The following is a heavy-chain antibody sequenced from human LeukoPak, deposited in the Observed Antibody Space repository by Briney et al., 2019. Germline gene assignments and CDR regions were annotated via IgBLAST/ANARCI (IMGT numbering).Heavy chain of an antibody. Sequence: ASVKVSCKASGYTFTGYYRHWVRQAPGQGLEWMGWINPNRGGTNYAQKFQGRVTMTRDTSISTACMELSRLRSDDTAVYYCAREGRDIVVVGSAARAFDIWGQGTMVTVSS. CDR1: GYTFTGYY. CDR2: INPNRGGT. J-gene: IGHJ3*02. V-gene: IGHV1-2*02. CDR3: AREGRDIVVVGSAARAFDI. D-gene: IGHD2-15*01.